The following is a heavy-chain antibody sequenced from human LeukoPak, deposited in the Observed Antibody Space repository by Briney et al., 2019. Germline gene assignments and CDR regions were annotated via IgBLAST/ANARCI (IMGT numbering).Heavy chain of an antibody. J-gene: IGHJ4*02. CDR2: ISASGLMT. V-gene: IGHV3-23*01. D-gene: IGHD1-26*01. CDR1: GFTFSSYW. CDR3: AKDRSIGTYYTFDH. Sequence: PGGSLRLSCAASGFTFSSYWMHWVRQAPGKGLEWVSSISASGLMTYYADSVKGRFTVSRDNSKNSLYLQMSSLTAADTAVYYCAKDRSIGTYYTFDHWGQGTLVTVSS.